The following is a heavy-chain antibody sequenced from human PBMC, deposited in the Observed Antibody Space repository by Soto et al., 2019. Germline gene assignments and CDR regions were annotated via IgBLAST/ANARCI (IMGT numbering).Heavy chain of an antibody. J-gene: IGHJ6*02. CDR2: IIPIFGTA. CDR3: ARVGAGTVDYYSGMDV. V-gene: IGHV1-69*01. CDR1: GGTFSSYA. D-gene: IGHD6-13*01. Sequence: QVQLVQSGAEVKKPGSSVKVSCKASGGTFSSYAISWVRQAPGQGLEWMGGIIPIFGTANYAQKFQGSVTITAAESTSTAYMELSSLRSEDTAVYYCARVGAGTVDYYSGMDVWCQGTTVTVSS.